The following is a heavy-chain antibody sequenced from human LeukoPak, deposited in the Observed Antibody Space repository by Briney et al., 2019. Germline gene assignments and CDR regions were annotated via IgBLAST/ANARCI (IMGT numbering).Heavy chain of an antibody. V-gene: IGHV4-59*01. D-gene: IGHD4-17*01. CDR2: IYYSEST. CDR1: GGSISRYY. CDR3: ARYTTTVTTDAFDI. Sequence: SETLSLTCTVSGGSISRYYWSWIRQPPGKGLEWIGNIYYSESTHYNPSLKRRVTISVDTSKNQFSLKLSSVTAADTAVYYCARYTTTVTTDAFDIWGQGTMVTVSS. J-gene: IGHJ3*02.